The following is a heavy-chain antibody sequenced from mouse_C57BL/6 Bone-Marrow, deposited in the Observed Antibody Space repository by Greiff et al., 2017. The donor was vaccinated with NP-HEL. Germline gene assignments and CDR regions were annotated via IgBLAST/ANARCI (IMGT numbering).Heavy chain of an antibody. V-gene: IGHV5-4*01. CDR1: GFTFSSYA. J-gene: IGHJ3*01. CDR3: ARDGGFWFAY. CDR2: ISDGGSYT. Sequence: VQLQQSGGGLVKPGGSLKLSCAASGFTFSSYAMSWVRQTPEKRLEWVATISDGGSYTYYPDNVKGRFTISRDNAKNNLYLQMSHLKSEDTAMYYCARDGGFWFAYWGQGTLVTVSA.